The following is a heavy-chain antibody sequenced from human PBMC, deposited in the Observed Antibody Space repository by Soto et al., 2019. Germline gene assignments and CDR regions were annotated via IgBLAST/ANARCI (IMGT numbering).Heavy chain of an antibody. Sequence: AASVKVSCKASGYTFTPYGISWVRQAPGQGLEWMGWISAYNGNTNYAQKFQGRVTMTTDTSTSTAYMELRSLRSDDTAVYFCARDGSISSTRYPSQWRQGSLVTVS. CDR3: ARDGSISSTRYPSQ. V-gene: IGHV1-18*01. J-gene: IGHJ4*02. D-gene: IGHD3-10*01. CDR1: GYTFTPYG. CDR2: ISAYNGNT.